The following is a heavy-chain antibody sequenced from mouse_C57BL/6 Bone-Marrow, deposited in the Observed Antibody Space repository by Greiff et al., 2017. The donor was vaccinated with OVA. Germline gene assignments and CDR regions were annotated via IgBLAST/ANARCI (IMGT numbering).Heavy chain of an antibody. CDR3: ARGGGGTEVDY. V-gene: IGHV1-69*01. D-gene: IGHD4-1*01. CDR1: GYTFTSYW. CDR2: IDPSDSYT. Sequence: QVQLQQPGAELVMPGASVKLSCKASGYTFTSYWMHWVKQRPGQGLEWIGEIDPSDSYTNYNQKFKGKSTLTVDKSSSTAYMQLSSLTSEDSAVYYCARGGGGTEVDYWGQGTTLTVSS. J-gene: IGHJ2*01.